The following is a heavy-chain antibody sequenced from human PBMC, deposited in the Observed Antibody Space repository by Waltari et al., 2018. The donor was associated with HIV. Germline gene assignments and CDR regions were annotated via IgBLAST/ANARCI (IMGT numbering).Heavy chain of an antibody. V-gene: IGHV3-72*01. D-gene: IGHD1-1*01. CDR2: TRNKLNGDTT. CDR3: ARGRAGKSSYYYYCMDV. Sequence: EVQVVESGGGLVQPGGSLRLSCAASGFTLSDHYMDWVRQAPGKGLEWVGRTRNKLNGDTTEYAASVKGRFTISRDDSKNSLSLQMNSLKTEDTAVYYCARGRAGKSSYYYYCMDVWGKGTTVTVSS. CDR1: GFTLSDHY. J-gene: IGHJ6*03.